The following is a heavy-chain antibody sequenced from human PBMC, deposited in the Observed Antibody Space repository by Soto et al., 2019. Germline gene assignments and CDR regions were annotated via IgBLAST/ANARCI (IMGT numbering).Heavy chain of an antibody. CDR3: ARDKDTSSWTGFDF. D-gene: IGHD1-1*01. J-gene: IGHJ4*01. Sequence: GGSLRLSCAASGFTFATYAMSWVRHAPGKGLEWVSAISATVISTHYADSVKGRVTISRDNSANTLSLEMSSLTAEDTAVYYCARDKDTSSWTGFDFWGHGTLVTVSS. CDR2: ISATVIST. CDR1: GFTFATYA. V-gene: IGHV3-23*01.